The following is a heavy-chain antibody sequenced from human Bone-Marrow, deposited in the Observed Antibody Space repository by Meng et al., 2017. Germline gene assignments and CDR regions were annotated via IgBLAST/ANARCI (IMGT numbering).Heavy chain of an antibody. CDR1: GITFRNHW. Sequence: GESLKISCAASGITFRNHWMHWVRQVPGKGLEWVSRIKNDGSSTSYADSVKGRFTISRDSAQNTLYLQMNSLTAEDTAVYYCATFRSLDYWGQGTLVTVSS. CDR3: ATFRSLDY. CDR2: IKNDGSST. D-gene: IGHD3-16*02. V-gene: IGHV3-74*01. J-gene: IGHJ4*02.